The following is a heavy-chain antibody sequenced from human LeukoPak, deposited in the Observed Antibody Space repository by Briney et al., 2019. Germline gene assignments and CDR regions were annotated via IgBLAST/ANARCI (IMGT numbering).Heavy chain of an antibody. J-gene: IGHJ4*02. CDR1: GFTLSPYN. V-gene: IGHV3-30*03. Sequence: PGGSLRLSCAASGFTLSPYNMNWVRQAPGKGLEWVALITYDGSNQYYADSVKGRFTFSKDSSKNTLYLQMNSLKSEDTAVYYCTTEPDIRPNHYWGQGTLVTVSS. CDR3: TTEPDIRPNHY. CDR2: ITYDGSNQ. D-gene: IGHD3-22*01.